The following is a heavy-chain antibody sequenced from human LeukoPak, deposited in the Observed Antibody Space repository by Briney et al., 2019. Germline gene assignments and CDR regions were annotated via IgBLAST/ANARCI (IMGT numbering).Heavy chain of an antibody. CDR1: GGSISTYY. Sequence: SETLSLTCTISGGSISTYYWSWIRQPPGKGLEWIGYIYYTGSTNYNPSLKSRVTISVDTSKNQFSLRLSSVTAADTAVYYCARRFAVNPRYAFDFWGQGTMVTVSS. CDR3: ARRFAVNPRYAFDF. V-gene: IGHV4-59*08. J-gene: IGHJ3*01. CDR2: IYYTGST. D-gene: IGHD4-17*01.